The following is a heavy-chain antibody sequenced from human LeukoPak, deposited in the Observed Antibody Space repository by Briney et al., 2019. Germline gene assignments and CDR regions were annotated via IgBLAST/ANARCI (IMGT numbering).Heavy chain of an antibody. CDR3: ARAAYSSDSFDY. V-gene: IGHV4-34*01. CDR2: INHSGST. Sequence: PSETLSLTCAVYGLSFSGYYWSWIRQPPGKGLEWIGEINHSGSTNYNPSLKSRVTISVDTSKNQFSLKLSSVTAADTAVYYCARAAYSSDSFDYWGQGTLVTVSS. CDR1: GLSFSGYY. D-gene: IGHD6-19*01. J-gene: IGHJ4*02.